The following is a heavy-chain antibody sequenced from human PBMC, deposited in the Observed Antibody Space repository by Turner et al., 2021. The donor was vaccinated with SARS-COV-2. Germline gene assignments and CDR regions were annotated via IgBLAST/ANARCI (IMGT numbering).Heavy chain of an antibody. CDR3: ARGANGNFDY. D-gene: IGHD1-26*01. J-gene: IGHJ4*02. CDR2: ISSTSNYI. V-gene: IGHV3-21*01. CDR1: GFTFSSYS. Sequence: EVQLVESGGGLVTPGGSLRLSCAASGFTFSSYSMNWVRQAPGKGLECVSAISSTSNYIFYADSVKGRLTISRDNAKNSLYLQMNSLRVEETAVYYCARGANGNFDYWGQGALVTVSS.